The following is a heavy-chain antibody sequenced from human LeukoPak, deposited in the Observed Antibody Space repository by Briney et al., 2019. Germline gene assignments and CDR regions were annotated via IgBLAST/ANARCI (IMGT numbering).Heavy chain of an antibody. CDR1: GGSISSGSYY. J-gene: IGHJ4*02. V-gene: IGHV4-61*02. D-gene: IGHD3-22*01. CDR2: IYTSGST. Sequence: TSQTLSLTSTVSGGSISSGSYYWSWIRQPAGKGLEWIGRIYTSGSTNYNPSLKSRVTISVDTSKNQFSLKLSSVTAADTAVYYCARASRNDSSGHWDYWGQGTLVTVSS. CDR3: ARASRNDSSGHWDY.